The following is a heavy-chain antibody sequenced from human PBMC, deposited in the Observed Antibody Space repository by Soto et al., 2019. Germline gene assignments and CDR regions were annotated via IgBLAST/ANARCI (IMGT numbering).Heavy chain of an antibody. D-gene: IGHD3-22*01. CDR1: GGTFSSYA. J-gene: IGHJ6*02. CDR2: IIPIFGTA. V-gene: IGHV1-69*12. CDR3: ARDSYYYDSSGYYPELEYYYYYGMDV. Sequence: QVQLVQSGAEVKKPGSSVKVSCKASGGTFSSYAISWVRQAPGQGLEWMGGIIPIFGTANYAQKFQGRVTITADESTSTAYMELSSLRSEDTAVYYCARDSYYYDSSGYYPELEYYYYYGMDVWGQGTTVTVPS.